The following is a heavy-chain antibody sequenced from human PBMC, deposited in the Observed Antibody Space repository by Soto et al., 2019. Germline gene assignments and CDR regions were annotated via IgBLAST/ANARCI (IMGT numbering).Heavy chain of an antibody. CDR3: ARELLDQRPPAYYSYHSSMDV. D-gene: IGHD2-2*01. V-gene: IGHV4-4*07. CDR2: IYSSGST. J-gene: IGHJ6*02. Sequence: QVQLRESGPGLVMPSETLSLTCTVSGASMKSFYFSWIRQPAGKGLEWIGRIYSSGSTTYNPSLKSRVPMSADTARSQFSLKLTSVTAADTAVYYCARELLDQRPPAYYSYHSSMDVWGQGTTVTVSS. CDR1: GASMKSFY.